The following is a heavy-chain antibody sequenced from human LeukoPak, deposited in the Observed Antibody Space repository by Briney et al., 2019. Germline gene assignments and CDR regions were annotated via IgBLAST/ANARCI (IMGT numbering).Heavy chain of an antibody. CDR2: ISTSSSYI. J-gene: IGHJ5*02. V-gene: IGHV3-21*01. D-gene: IGHD6-19*01. Sequence: GGSLRLSCAASGFTFSSYMMNWVRQAPGKGLEWVSSISTSSSYIYYADSVKGRFTISRDNAKNSLFLQMNSLRAEDTAVYYCARDGSGWSNWFDPWGQGTLVTVSS. CDR3: ARDGSGWSNWFDP. CDR1: GFTFSSYM.